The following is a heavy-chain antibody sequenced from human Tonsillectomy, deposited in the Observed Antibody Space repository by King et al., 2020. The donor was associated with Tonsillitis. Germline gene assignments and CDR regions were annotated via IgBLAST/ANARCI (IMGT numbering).Heavy chain of an antibody. CDR1: GFTFSSYA. V-gene: IGHV3-23*04. Sequence: VQLVESGGGLVQPGGSLRLSCAASGFTFSSYAMSWVRQAPGKGLEWVSSISGRGSSTYYADSVKGRFTVSRDNSKNTLHLQMNSLRAEDTAVYYCAKDRTYSSYTNGWPFDCWGQGTLVTVSS. D-gene: IGHD6-19*01. J-gene: IGHJ4*02. CDR3: AKDRTYSSYTNGWPFDC. CDR2: ISGRGSST.